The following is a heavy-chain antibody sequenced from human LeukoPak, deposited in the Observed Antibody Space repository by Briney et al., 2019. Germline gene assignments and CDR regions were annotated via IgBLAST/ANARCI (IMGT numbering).Heavy chain of an antibody. V-gene: IGHV1-18*01. Sequence: GRSLRLSCAASGFTFSSYGMHWVRQAPGQGLEWMGWISAYNGNTNYAQKLQGRVTMTTDTSTSTAYMELRSLRSDDTAVYYCAILLPATVRARLDYYYGMDVWGQGTTVTVSS. CDR2: ISAYNGNT. CDR3: AILLPATVRARLDYYYGMDV. D-gene: IGHD4-11*01. CDR1: GFTFSSYG. J-gene: IGHJ6*02.